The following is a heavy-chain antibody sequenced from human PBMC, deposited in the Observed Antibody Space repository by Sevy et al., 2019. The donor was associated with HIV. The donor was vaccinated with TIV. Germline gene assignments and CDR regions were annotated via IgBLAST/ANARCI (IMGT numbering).Heavy chain of an antibody. CDR3: ARADIVVVVAATPGYYGMDV. Sequence: ASVVSCKASRYTFTGYYMHWVRQAPGQGLEWMGWINPNSGGTNYAQKFQGRVTMTRDTSISTAYMELSRLRSDDTAVYYCARADIVVVVAATPGYYGMDVWGQGTTVTVSS. CDR2: INPNSGGT. D-gene: IGHD2-15*01. V-gene: IGHV1-2*02. J-gene: IGHJ6*02. CDR1: RYTFTGYY.